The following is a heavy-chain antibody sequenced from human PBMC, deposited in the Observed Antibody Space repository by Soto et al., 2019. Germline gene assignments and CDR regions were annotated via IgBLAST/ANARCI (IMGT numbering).Heavy chain of an antibody. CDR2: ISWNSGSI. V-gene: IGHV3-9*01. D-gene: IGHD3-10*01. Sequence: GGSLRLSCAASGFTFDDYAMHWVRQAPGKGLEWVSGISWNSGSIGYADSVKGRFTISRDNAKNSLYLQMNSLRAEDTALYYCAKARDPGDRAVSPHLNFWGQGTLVTVSA. CDR1: GFTFDDYA. J-gene: IGHJ1*01. CDR3: AKARDPGDRAVSPHLNF.